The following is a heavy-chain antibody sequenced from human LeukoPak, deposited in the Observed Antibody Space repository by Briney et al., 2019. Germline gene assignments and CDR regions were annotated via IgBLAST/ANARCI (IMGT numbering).Heavy chain of an antibody. CDR2: IYYSGST. CDR1: GGSISSCY. D-gene: IGHD6-13*01. V-gene: IGHV4-59*08. Sequence: PSETESLTCTVSGGSISSCYWSWIRQSPGKGLEWIGYIYYSGSTNYNPSLKSRVTISVDTSKNQFSLKLSSVTAADTAVYYCARHVKQQMDYFFDYWGQGTLVNVSS. J-gene: IGHJ4*02. CDR3: ARHVKQQMDYFFDY.